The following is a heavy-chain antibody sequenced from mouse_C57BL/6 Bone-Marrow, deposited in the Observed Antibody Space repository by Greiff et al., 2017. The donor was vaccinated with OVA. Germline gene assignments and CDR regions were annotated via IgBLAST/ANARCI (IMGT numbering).Heavy chain of an antibody. CDR3: ARPAY. J-gene: IGHJ2*01. V-gene: IGHV1-64*01. CDR1: GYTFTSYW. CDR2: INSKRGST. Sequence: QVQLQQPGAELVKPGASVKLSCKASGYTFTSYWMHWVKQRPGQGLEWIGMINSKRGSTTNKEKFKSKATLTVDKSSSTAYMQLSSLTSEDSAVYYCARPAYWDQGTTLTVSS.